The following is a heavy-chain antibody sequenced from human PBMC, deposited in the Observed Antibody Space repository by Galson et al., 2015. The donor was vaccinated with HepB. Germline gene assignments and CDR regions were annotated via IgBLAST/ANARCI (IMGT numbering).Heavy chain of an antibody. D-gene: IGHD1-26*01. CDR2: ISGYNGIA. J-gene: IGHJ6*02. CDR3: ARGVGATSYYYYYGMDV. V-gene: IGHV1-18*01. CDR1: GYTFTRYG. Sequence: SVKVSCRASGYTFTRYGISWVRQAPGQGLEWMGWISGYNGIANYAQKFQGRVTITADKSTSTAYMELSSLRSEDTAVYYCARGVGATSYYYYYGMDVWGQGTTVTVSS.